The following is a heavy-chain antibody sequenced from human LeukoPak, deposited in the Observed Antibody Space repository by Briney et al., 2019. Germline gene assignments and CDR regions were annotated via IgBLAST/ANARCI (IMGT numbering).Heavy chain of an antibody. D-gene: IGHD6-25*01. CDR3: ARGTDGYPADY. V-gene: IGHV3-21*04. Sequence: GGSLRLSCAASGFTVSSNYMSWVRQAPGKGLEWVSIISSGSSYIHYADSVKGRFTISRDNAKNSLYLQMNSLRAEDTAVYYCARGTDGYPADYWGQGTLVTVSS. J-gene: IGHJ4*02. CDR1: GFTVSSNY. CDR2: ISSGSSYI.